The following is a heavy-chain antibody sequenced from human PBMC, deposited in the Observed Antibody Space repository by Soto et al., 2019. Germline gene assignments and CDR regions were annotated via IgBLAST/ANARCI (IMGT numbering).Heavy chain of an antibody. CDR1: GGSFSGYY. D-gene: IGHD3-10*01. CDR2: INHREST. J-gene: IGHJ6*03. Sequence: PSETLSLTCAVYGGSFSGYYWSWIRQPPGKGLEWIGEINHRESTNYNPSLKSRVTISVDTSKNQFSLKLSSVTAADTAVYYCARVYWRDYYDSGSYYKSPKVPFYYMDVWGKGTTVTVSS. CDR3: ARVYWRDYYDSGSYYKSPKVPFYYMDV. V-gene: IGHV4-34*01.